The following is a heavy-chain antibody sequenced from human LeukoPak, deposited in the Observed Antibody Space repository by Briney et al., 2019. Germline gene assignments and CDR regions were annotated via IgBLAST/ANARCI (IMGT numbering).Heavy chain of an antibody. V-gene: IGHV4-34*01. CDR3: ARPQLSGGYNWFDP. Sequence: SETLSLTCAVYGGSFSGYYWSWIRQPPGKGLEWIGSIYYSGSTYYNPSLKSRVTISVDTSKNQFSLKLSSVTAADTAVYYCARPQLSGGYNWFDPWGQGTLVTVSS. J-gene: IGHJ5*02. CDR2: IYYSGST. D-gene: IGHD2-2*01. CDR1: GGSFSGYY.